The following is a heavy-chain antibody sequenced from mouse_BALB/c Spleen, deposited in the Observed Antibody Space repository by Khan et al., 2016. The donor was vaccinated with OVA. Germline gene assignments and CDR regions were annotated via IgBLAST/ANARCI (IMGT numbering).Heavy chain of an antibody. D-gene: IGHD1-1*01. V-gene: IGHV1-7*01. Sequence: VQLQESGAELAKPGASVKMSCKASGYTFTSYWMHWEKQRPGQGLEWIGYINPSTGYTEYNQKFKDKATLTADKSSSTAYMQLSSLTSEDSAVYYCVNHGSSSAWFTYWGQGTLVTVSA. CDR2: INPSTGYT. CDR3: VNHGSSSAWFTY. CDR1: GYTFTSYW. J-gene: IGHJ3*01.